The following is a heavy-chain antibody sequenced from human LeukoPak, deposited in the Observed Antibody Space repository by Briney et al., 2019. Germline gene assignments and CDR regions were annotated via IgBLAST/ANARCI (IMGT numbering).Heavy chain of an antibody. CDR2: IYYSGST. CDR1: GGSISSYY. Sequence: SETLSLTCTVSGGSISSYYWSWIRQPPGKGLEWIGYIYYSGSTNYNPSLKSRVTISVDTSKNQFSLKLSSVTAADTAVYYCARGGDPSDAFDIWGQGTMVTVSS. CDR3: ARGGDPSDAFDI. V-gene: IGHV4-59*08. J-gene: IGHJ3*02. D-gene: IGHD2-21*02.